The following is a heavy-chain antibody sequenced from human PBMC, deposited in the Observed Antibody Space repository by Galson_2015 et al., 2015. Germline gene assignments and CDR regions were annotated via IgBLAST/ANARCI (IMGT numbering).Heavy chain of an antibody. CDR2: IIPILGKT. D-gene: IGHD2-15*01. V-gene: IGHV1-69*13. Sequence: SVKVSCKASGGGTFRNYGVSWVRQAPGQGLEWMGGIIPILGKTNYAQKFQGRVTITADESTSTAYTEMSSLRSEDTAVYFCAGEGCSGVGCRLYNWFDPWGQGTLVTVSS. CDR3: AGEGCSGVGCRLYNWFDP. J-gene: IGHJ5*02. CDR1: GGGTFRNYG.